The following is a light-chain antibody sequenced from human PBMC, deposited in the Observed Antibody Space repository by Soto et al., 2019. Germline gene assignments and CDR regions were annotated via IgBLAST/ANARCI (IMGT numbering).Light chain of an antibody. V-gene: IGKV3-15*01. CDR3: QQYNNWPRT. CDR2: GAS. J-gene: IGKJ1*01. Sequence: IVLTPSPSTMTVSPVDRVPLSCRASQSVSSNLAWYQQKPGQAPRLLIYGASTRATGIPARFSGSGSGTEFTLTISSLQSEDFAVYYCQQYNNWPRTFGQGTKVDIK. CDR1: QSVSSN.